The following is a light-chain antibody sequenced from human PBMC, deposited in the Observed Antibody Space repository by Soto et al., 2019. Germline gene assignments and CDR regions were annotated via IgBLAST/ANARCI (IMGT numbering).Light chain of an antibody. J-gene: IGKJ1*01. CDR1: QSISNW. Sequence: DIQMTQSHSALSASVGDRFTITCRASQSISNWLAWYQQKPGKAPKLLIYDASSLESGVPSRFSGSGSGTEFTLTISSLKPDDFATYYCQQYQSYSRTFGQGTKVDIK. CDR2: DAS. V-gene: IGKV1-5*01. CDR3: QQYQSYSRT.